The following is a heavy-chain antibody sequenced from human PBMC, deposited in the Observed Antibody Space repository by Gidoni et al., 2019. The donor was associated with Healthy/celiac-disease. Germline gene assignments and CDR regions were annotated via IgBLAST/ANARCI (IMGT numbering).Heavy chain of an antibody. CDR3: ARWGYAVFHQFDP. V-gene: IGHV5-10-1*03. J-gene: IGHJ5*02. CDR1: GYRFTSYW. Sequence: EVQLVQSGAAVKKPGESLRTSCKGSGYRFTSYWISWVRQMPGKGLEWMGRIDPSDSYTNYSPSFQGHVTISSDKSISTAYLQWSSLKASDPAMYYCARWGYAVFHQFDPWGQGTLVTVSS. CDR2: IDPSDSYT. D-gene: IGHD2-21*01.